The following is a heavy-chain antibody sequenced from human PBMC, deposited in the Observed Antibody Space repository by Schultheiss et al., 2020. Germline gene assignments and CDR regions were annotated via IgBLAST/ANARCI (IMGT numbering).Heavy chain of an antibody. J-gene: IGHJ6*02. CDR3: ARDLHCSSTSCYTYYYYGMDV. Sequence: GESLKISCAASGFTFSSYSMNWVRQAPGKGLEWVSSISSSGSTIYYADSVKGRFTISRDNAKNSLYLQMNSLRAEDTAVYYCARDLHCSSTSCYTYYYYGMDVWGQGTTVTVSS. V-gene: IGHV3-21*04. D-gene: IGHD2-2*02. CDR1: GFTFSSYS. CDR2: ISSSGSTI.